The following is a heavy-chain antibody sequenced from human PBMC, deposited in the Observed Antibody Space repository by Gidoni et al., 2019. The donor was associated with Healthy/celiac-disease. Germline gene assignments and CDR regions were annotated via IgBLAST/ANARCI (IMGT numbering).Heavy chain of an antibody. CDR1: GFTFSSYA. D-gene: IGHD3-3*01. V-gene: IGHV3-23*01. CDR2: ISGSGGST. CDR3: AKDRDDFWSGYHDY. Sequence: EVQLLESGGGLVQPGGSLRLSCAASGFTFSSYAMSWVRQAPGKGLEWVSAISGSGGSTYYADSVKGRFTISRDNSKNTLYLQMNILRAEDTAVYYCAKDRDDFWSGYHDYWGQGTLDTVSS. J-gene: IGHJ4*02.